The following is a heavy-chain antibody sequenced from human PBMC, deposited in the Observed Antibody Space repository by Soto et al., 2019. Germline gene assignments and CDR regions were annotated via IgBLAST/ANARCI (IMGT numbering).Heavy chain of an antibody. V-gene: IGHV1-3*01. J-gene: IGHJ4*02. CDR3: ASSREHGYYFDY. CDR2: INAGNGNT. CDR1: GYTFTSYA. D-gene: IGHD4-17*01. Sequence: ASVKVSCKASGYTFTSYAMHWVRQAPGQRLEWMGWINAGNGNTKYSQKFQGRVTITRDTSASTAYMELSSLRSEDTAVYYCASSREHGYYFDYWGQGTLVTVSS.